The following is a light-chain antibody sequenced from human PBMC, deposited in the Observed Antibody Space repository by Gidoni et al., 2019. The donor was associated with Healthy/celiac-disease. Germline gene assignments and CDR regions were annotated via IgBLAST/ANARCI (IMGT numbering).Light chain of an antibody. CDR2: AAA. V-gene: IGKV1-39*01. Sequence: DIQMTQSPSSLSASVGDRFTITCRASQSISSYLNWYQQKQGKAPKLLIYAAASLQSGVPSRFSGSGSGTDFTPTISSLQPEEFATYYCQQSYSTPWTFXXXTKVEIK. J-gene: IGKJ1*01. CDR3: QQSYSTPWT. CDR1: QSISSY.